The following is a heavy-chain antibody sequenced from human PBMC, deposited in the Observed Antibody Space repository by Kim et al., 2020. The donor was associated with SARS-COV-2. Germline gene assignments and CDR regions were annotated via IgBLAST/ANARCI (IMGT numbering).Heavy chain of an antibody. CDR2: IRSKLYGETT. J-gene: IGHJ4*02. CDR1: GLNFGDYA. CDR3: TSGPYYYDSAAYYHDY. Sequence: GGSLRLSCTTSGLNFGDYAMSWFRQAPGKGLEWVAFIRSKLYGETTEYAASVKGRFLISRDDSNSIAYLQMNTLKTEDTAVYFCTSGPYYYDSAAYYHDYWGQETVVTVFS. V-gene: IGHV3-49*03. D-gene: IGHD3-22*01.